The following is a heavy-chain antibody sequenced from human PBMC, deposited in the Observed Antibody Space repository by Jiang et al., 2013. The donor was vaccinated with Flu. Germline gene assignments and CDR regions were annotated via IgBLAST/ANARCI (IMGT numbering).Heavy chain of an antibody. J-gene: IGHJ4*02. CDR3: ARERHSAPFDY. V-gene: IGHV1-69*04. D-gene: IGHD1-26*01. CDR2: IIPILGIA. CDR1: GGTFSSYT. Sequence: SGGTFSSYTISWVRQAPGQGLEWMGRIIPILGIANYAQKFQGRVTITADKSTSTAYMELSSLRSEDTAVYYCARERHSAPFDYWGQGTLVTVSS.